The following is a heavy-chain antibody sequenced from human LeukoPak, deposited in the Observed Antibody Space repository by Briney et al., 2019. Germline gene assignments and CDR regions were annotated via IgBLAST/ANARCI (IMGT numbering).Heavy chain of an antibody. V-gene: IGHV3-23*01. J-gene: IGHJ4*02. D-gene: IGHD2-15*01. CDR2: ISGSGGST. Sequence: GGSLRLSCAASGFTFSEYAMSWVRQAPGKGLEWVSAISGSGGSTYYADSVKGRFTISRDNSKNTLYLQMNSLRAEDTAVYYCAKDLGYCSGGSCSTGTGDFDYWGQGTLVTVSS. CDR3: AKDLGYCSGGSCSTGTGDFDY. CDR1: GFTFSEYA.